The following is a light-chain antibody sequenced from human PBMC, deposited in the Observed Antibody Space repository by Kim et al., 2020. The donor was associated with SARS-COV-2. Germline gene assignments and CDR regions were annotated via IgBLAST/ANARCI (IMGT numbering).Light chain of an antibody. CDR2: VAS. V-gene: IGKV3-20*01. Sequence: PGERATHSCRASQSLGSSYLAWYQQKPGQAPRLLIYVASSRATGIPDRFSGSGSGTDFTLTISRLEPEDFAVYYCHQYDTSPMYTFGQGTKLEI. CDR3: HQYDTSPMYT. CDR1: QSLGSSY. J-gene: IGKJ2*01.